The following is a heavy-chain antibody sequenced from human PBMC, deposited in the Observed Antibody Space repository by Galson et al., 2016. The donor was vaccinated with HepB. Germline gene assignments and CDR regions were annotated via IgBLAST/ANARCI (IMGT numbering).Heavy chain of an antibody. CDR2: ISRGSNVI. D-gene: IGHD1-14*01. J-gene: IGHJ4*02. CDR3: ARDGNHGYDMDY. V-gene: IGHV3-48*02. CDR1: GFTFSGYK. Sequence: SLRLSCAASGFTFSGYKMDWVRQAPGKGLEWVSYISRGSNVIYYADSVKGRFTISRDNAESSLYLQMNSLGDEDTALYFCARDGNHGYDMDYWGQGTLVT.